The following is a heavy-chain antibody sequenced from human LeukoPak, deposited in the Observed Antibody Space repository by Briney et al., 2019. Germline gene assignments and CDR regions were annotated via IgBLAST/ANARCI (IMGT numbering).Heavy chain of an antibody. CDR1: GGSISSYY. CDR3: ARYIVSYPHDAFDI. CDR2: IYYSGST. Sequence: SETLSLTCTVSGGSISSYYWSWIRQPPGKGLEWIGYIYYSGSTSYNPSLKSRVAISVDTSKKQFSLKLSSVTAADTAFYYCARYIVSYPHDAFDIWGQGTMVTVSS. D-gene: IGHD1-26*01. V-gene: IGHV4-59*01. J-gene: IGHJ3*02.